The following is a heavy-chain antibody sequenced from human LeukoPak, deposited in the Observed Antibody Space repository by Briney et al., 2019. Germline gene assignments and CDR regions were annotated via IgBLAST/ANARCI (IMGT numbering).Heavy chain of an antibody. Sequence: ASVKVSCKASGYTFTSYYMRWVRQAPGQGLEWMGIINPSGGSTSYAQKFQGRVTMTRDTSTSTVYMELSSLRSEDTAVYYCASIAVAGKSFDYWGQGTLVTVSS. CDR2: INPSGGST. CDR1: GYTFTSYY. D-gene: IGHD6-19*01. CDR3: ASIAVAGKSFDY. J-gene: IGHJ4*02. V-gene: IGHV1-46*03.